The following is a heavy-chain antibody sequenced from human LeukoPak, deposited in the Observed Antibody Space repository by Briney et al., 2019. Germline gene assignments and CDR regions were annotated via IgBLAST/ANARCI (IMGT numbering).Heavy chain of an antibody. CDR3: AKDFSISVLRYFDWLLRRGYYFDY. J-gene: IGHJ4*02. CDR1: GGSFSGYY. V-gene: IGHV4-34*01. Sequence: SETLSLTCAVYGGSFSGYYWSWIRQPPGKGLEWIGEINHSGSTNYNPSLKSRVTISVDTSKNQFSLKLSSVTAADTAVYYCAKDFSISVLRYFDWLLRRGYYFDYWGQGTLVTVSS. CDR2: INHSGST. D-gene: IGHD3-9*01.